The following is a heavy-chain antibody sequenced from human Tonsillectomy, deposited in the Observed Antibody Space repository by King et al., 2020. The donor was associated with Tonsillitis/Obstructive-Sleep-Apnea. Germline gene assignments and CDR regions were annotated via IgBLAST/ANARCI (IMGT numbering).Heavy chain of an antibody. Sequence: VQLVESGGGVVQPGRSLRLSCAASGFTFSSYSMHWVRQAPGKGLEWVALISYDGTKTYYADSVKGRFTISRDNSKNSLYMQMNSLRTEDAAVYYCAKDPSSYVSGGVYYSGMDVWGQGTTVTVSS. CDR2: ISYDGTKT. D-gene: IGHD3-10*01. J-gene: IGHJ6*02. CDR3: AKDPSSYVSGGVYYSGMDV. V-gene: IGHV3-30*04. CDR1: GFTFSSYS.